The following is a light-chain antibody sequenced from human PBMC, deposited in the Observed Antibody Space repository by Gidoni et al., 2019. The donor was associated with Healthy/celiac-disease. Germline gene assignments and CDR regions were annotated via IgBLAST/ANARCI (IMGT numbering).Light chain of an antibody. V-gene: IGLV1-40*01. Sequence: QSVLTQPPSVSGAPGQRVPISCTGSSSNIGAGYDVHWYQQLPGTAPKLLIYGNSNRPSGVPDRFSGSKSGTSASLAITGLQAEDEADYYCQSYDSSLSAPYVFGTGTKV. CDR2: GNS. J-gene: IGLJ1*01. CDR1: SSNIGAGYD. CDR3: QSYDSSLSAPYV.